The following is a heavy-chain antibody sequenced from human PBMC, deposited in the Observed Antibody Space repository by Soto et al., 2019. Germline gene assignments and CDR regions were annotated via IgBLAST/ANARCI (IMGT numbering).Heavy chain of an antibody. CDR2: VVPMYDSV. CDR1: GGTFNTYT. J-gene: IGHJ4*02. Sequence: AAVKVSCKASGGTFNTYTINWLRQAPGRGLEWVGQVVPMYDSVNYAETFQGRVTITVDKSTNTAYMELTSLRSQDTALYFCASWRSYSGSYCFDYWGQGTLVTVSS. D-gene: IGHD1-26*01. V-gene: IGHV1-69*06. CDR3: ASWRSYSGSYCFDY.